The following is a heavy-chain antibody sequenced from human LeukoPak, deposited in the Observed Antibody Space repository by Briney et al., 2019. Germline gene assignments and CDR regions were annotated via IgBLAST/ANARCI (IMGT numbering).Heavy chain of an antibody. CDR2: INWNGGST. Sequence: GGSLRLSCAASGFTFDDYGMSWVRQAPGKGLEWVSGINWNGGSTGYADSVKGRFIISRDNAKNSLYLQMNSLRAEDTALYYCARPYCSSTSCPIPYGMDVWGQGTTVTVSS. CDR1: GFTFDDYG. J-gene: IGHJ6*02. V-gene: IGHV3-20*04. CDR3: ARPYCSSTSCPIPYGMDV. D-gene: IGHD2-2*01.